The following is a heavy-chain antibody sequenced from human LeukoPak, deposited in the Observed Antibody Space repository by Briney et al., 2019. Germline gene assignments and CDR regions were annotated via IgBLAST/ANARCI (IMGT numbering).Heavy chain of an antibody. Sequence: GGSLRLSXAASGFTFSSYAMSWVRQAPGKGLEWVSAISGSGGSTYYADSVKGRFTISRGNSKNTLYLQMNSLRAEDTAVYYCAKSPRIVGAIPNDYWGQGTLVTVSS. CDR2: ISGSGGST. D-gene: IGHD1-26*01. CDR3: AKSPRIVGAIPNDY. CDR1: GFTFSSYA. J-gene: IGHJ4*02. V-gene: IGHV3-23*01.